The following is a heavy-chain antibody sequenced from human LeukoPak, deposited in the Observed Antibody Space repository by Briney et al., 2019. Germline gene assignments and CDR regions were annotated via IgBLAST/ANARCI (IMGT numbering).Heavy chain of an antibody. Sequence: SETLSLTCTVSAGSIGRYYWSWIRQPPGKGLEWIGYIYYTGGTYYNPSLRGRVTLSVDTSRNQFFLKLTSVTAADTAVYYCARTRADTFDVWGQGTLVTVSP. CDR1: AGSIGRYY. J-gene: IGHJ4*02. CDR3: ARTRADTFDV. V-gene: IGHV4-59*01. D-gene: IGHD3-22*01. CDR2: IYYTGGT.